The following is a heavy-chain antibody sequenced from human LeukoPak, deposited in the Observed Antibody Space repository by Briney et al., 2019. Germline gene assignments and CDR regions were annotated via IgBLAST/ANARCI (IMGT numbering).Heavy chain of an antibody. D-gene: IGHD1-26*01. CDR2: IYYSGST. CDR3: ARVPKWVIEWEPSYYMDV. CDR1: GGSISSYY. J-gene: IGHJ6*03. Sequence: PSETLSLTCTVSGGSISSYYWSWIRQPPGKGLEWIGYIYYSGSTNYNPSLKSRVTISVDTSKNQFSLKLSSVTAADTAVYYCARVPKWVIEWEPSYYMDVWGKGTTVTVSS. V-gene: IGHV4-59*01.